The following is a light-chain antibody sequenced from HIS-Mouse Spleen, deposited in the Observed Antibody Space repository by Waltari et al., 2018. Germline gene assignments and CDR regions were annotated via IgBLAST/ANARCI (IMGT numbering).Light chain of an antibody. J-gene: IGKJ1*01. CDR2: WAS. Sequence: DIVMTQSPDSLAVSLGERATINSKSSQSVLYSPNNKNYLAWYQQKPGQPPKLLIYWASTRESGVPDRFSGSGSGTDFTLTISSLQAEDVAVYYCQQYYSTWTFGQGTKVEIK. V-gene: IGKV4-1*01. CDR1: QSVLYSPNNKNY. CDR3: QQYYSTWT.